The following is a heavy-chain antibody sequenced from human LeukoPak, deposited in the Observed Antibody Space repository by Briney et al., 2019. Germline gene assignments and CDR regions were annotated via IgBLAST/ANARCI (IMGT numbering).Heavy chain of an antibody. V-gene: IGHV4-38-2*02. D-gene: IGHD5-18*01. J-gene: IGHJ5*02. CDR3: AKGAGGFSYYNWFDP. Sequence: SETLSLTCTVSTYSISSGYFWGWIRQPPGKGLEWIGSIYHSGNTYYNPSLKSRVTISVDTSKNQFSLKLASVTAADTAIYYCAKGAGGFSYYNWFDPWGQGTLVTVSS. CDR2: IYHSGNT. CDR1: TYSISSGYF.